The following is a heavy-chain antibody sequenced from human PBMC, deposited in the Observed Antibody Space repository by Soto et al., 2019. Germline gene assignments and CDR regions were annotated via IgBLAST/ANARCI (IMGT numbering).Heavy chain of an antibody. CDR1: GYSFTSYW. Sequence: GESLKISCKGSGYSFTSYWISWVRQMPGKGLEWMGRIDPSDSYTNYSPSFQGHVTISADKSISTAYLQWSSLKASDTAMYYCATQLWFGDVRMSWFEPWGQGTLVTVSS. CDR2: IDPSDSYT. CDR3: ATQLWFGDVRMSWFEP. D-gene: IGHD3-10*01. V-gene: IGHV5-10-1*01. J-gene: IGHJ5*02.